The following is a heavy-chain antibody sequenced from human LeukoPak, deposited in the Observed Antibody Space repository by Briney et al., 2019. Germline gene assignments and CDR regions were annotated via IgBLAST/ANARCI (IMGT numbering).Heavy chain of an antibody. Sequence: PSETLSLTCTVSGGSISSYYWSWIRQPPGKGLEWIGYIYYSGSTNYNPSLKSRVTISVDTSKNQFSLKLSSATAADTAVYFCARGRVSSSTWYSTYYYYFYMDVWGKGTTVTVSS. CDR3: ARGRVSSSTWYSTYYYYFYMDV. V-gene: IGHV4-59*01. D-gene: IGHD6-13*01. CDR2: IYYSGST. J-gene: IGHJ6*03. CDR1: GGSISSYY.